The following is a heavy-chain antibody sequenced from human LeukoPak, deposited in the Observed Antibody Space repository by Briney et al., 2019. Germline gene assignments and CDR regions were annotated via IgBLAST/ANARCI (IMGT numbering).Heavy chain of an antibody. CDR3: ANFKGY. J-gene: IGHJ4*02. CDR1: GFTFDDYA. CDR2: ISWNSGSI. Sequence: PGRSLRLSCAASGFTFDDYAMHWVRQAPGKGLEWVSGISWNSGSIGYADSVKGRFTISRDNAKNSLYLQMNSLRAEDTALYYCANFKGYWGQGTLVTVSS. V-gene: IGHV3-9*01.